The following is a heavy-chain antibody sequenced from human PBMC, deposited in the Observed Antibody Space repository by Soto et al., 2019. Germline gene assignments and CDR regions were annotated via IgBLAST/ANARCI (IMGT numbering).Heavy chain of an antibody. V-gene: IGHV4-59*08. CDR1: GGSISSYY. CDR3: ARSYYAFWSGYFYMDV. CDR2: FYYSGST. J-gene: IGHJ6*03. D-gene: IGHD3-3*01. Sequence: SETLSLTCTVSGGSISSYYWNWIRQPPGKGLEWIGYFYYSGSTNYNPSLKSRVTISADTSKSQFSLKLNSVTAADTAVYYCARSYYAFWSGYFYMDVWGKGTTVT.